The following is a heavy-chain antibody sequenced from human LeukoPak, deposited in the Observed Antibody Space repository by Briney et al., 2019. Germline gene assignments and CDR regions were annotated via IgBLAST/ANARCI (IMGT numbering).Heavy chain of an antibody. CDR1: GFTFSSYG. V-gene: IGHV3-33*01. CDR3: ARAEGYCSSTSCYWWFDP. Sequence: GGSLRLSCAASGFTFSSYGMHWVRQAPGKGLEWVAVIWYDGSNKYYADSVKGRFTISRDNSKNTLYLQMNSLRAEDTAVYYCARAEGYCSSTSCYWWFDPCGQGTLVTVSS. CDR2: IWYDGSNK. J-gene: IGHJ5*02. D-gene: IGHD2-2*01.